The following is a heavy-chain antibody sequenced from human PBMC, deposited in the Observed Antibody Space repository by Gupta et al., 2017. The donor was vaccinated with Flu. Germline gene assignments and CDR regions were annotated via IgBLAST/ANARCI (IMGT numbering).Heavy chain of an antibody. Sequence: VRKASGSGLEWVAGLWADGNNKFYADSVKGRFTCSRDNSKNTMSLQMNSLRVEDTDVYYCVRERGPFDGFDIWGQVTMVTVSS. CDR2: LWADGNNK. V-gene: IGHV3-33*01. CDR3: VRERGPFDGFDI. J-gene: IGHJ3*02. D-gene: IGHD3-10*01.